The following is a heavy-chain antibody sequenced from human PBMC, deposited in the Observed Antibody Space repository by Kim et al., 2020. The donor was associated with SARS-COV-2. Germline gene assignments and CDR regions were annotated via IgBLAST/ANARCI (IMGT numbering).Heavy chain of an antibody. V-gene: IGHV3-23*01. CDR3: AKRSSELQAAFFDY. D-gene: IGHD1-26*01. CDR2: ISSNSAGS. Sequence: GGSLRLSCAASGFSFSIYTMAWVRQAPGKGLEWVSSISSNSAGSYYADSVKGRFTISRDNSKNTLYLQMNNLRAEDTAVYYRAKRSSELQAAFFDYWGQGILVTVSS. CDR1: GFSFSIYT. J-gene: IGHJ4*02.